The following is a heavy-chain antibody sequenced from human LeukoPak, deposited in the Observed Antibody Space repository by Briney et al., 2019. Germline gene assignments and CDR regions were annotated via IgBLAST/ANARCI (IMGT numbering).Heavy chain of an antibody. V-gene: IGHV4-34*01. D-gene: IGHD6-6*01. CDR1: GGSISSYY. CDR2: SNHSGST. Sequence: SETLSLTCTVSGGSISSYYWSWIRQPPGKGLEWIGESNHSGSTNYNPSLKSRVTISVDTSKNQFSLKLSSVTAADTAVYRSSSRVFDYWGQGTLVTVSS. J-gene: IGHJ4*02. CDR3: SSRVFDY.